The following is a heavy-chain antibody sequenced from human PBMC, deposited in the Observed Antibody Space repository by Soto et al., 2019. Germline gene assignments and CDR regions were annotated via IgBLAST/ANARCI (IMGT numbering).Heavy chain of an antibody. CDR3: AAGYTTGPDAFDI. CDR2: IFPGDSDT. V-gene: IGHV5-51*01. Sequence: ESLKISCKGSGYNFANYWIGWVRQMPGKGLERMGMIFPGDSDTKNSPSLQGQITMSVDKSDSSAYLQWRSLKASDTAMYYCAAGYTTGPDAFDIWGQGTMVTVSS. D-gene: IGHD6-13*01. J-gene: IGHJ3*02. CDR1: GYNFANYW.